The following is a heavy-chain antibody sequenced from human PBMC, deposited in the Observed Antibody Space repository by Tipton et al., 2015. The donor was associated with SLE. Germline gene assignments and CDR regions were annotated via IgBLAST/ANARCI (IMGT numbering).Heavy chain of an antibody. Sequence: TLSLTCTVSGGSISSGSYYWSRIRQPAGKGLEWIGYIYTSGSTNYNPSLKSRVTISVDTSKNQFSLKLSSVTAADTAVYYCAREQWLPRRSYYYYGMDVWGQGTTVTVSS. D-gene: IGHD6-19*01. J-gene: IGHJ6*02. V-gene: IGHV4-61*09. CDR3: AREQWLPRRSYYYYGMDV. CDR2: IYTSGST. CDR1: GGSISSGSYY.